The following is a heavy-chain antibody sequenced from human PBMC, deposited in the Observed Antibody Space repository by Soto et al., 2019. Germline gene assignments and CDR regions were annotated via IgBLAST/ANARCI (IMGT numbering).Heavy chain of an antibody. D-gene: IGHD5-12*01. CDR3: ARIGMEMATKYEGWFDP. CDR1: GGTFSSYA. J-gene: IGHJ5*02. V-gene: IGHV1-69*12. CDR2: IIPIFGTA. Sequence: QVQLVQSGAEVKKPGSSVKVSCKASGGTFSSYAISWVRQAPGQGLEWMGGIIPIFGTANYAQKFQGRVTITADESTSAAYMELSSLRSEDTAVYYCARIGMEMATKYEGWFDPWGQGTLVTVSS.